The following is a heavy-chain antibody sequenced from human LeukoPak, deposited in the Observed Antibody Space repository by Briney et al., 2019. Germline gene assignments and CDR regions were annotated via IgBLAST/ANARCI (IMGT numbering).Heavy chain of an antibody. CDR3: AREPFYYDSTLLDAFDI. CDR1: GGSISSYY. J-gene: IGHJ3*02. V-gene: IGHV4-4*07. Sequence: SETLSLTCTVSGGSISSYYWNWIRQPAGKGLEWIGRIYTSVSTNYNPSLKSRVTISVDKSKNQFSLKLSSVSAADTAVYYCAREPFYYDSTLLDAFDIWGQGTMVTVSS. D-gene: IGHD3-22*01. CDR2: IYTSVST.